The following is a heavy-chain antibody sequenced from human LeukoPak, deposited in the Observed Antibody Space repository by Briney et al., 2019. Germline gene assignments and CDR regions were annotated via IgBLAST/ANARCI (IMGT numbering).Heavy chain of an antibody. V-gene: IGHV1-46*01. Sequence: ASVKVSCKASGYTFTGYYMHWVRQAPGQGLEWMGIINPSGGSTSYAQKFQGRVTMTRDTSTSTVYMELSSLRSEDTAVYYCAREGGGIAAAGTPPYYWGQGTLVTVSS. CDR1: GYTFTGYY. J-gene: IGHJ4*02. CDR3: AREGGGIAAAGTPPYY. CDR2: INPSGGST. D-gene: IGHD6-13*01.